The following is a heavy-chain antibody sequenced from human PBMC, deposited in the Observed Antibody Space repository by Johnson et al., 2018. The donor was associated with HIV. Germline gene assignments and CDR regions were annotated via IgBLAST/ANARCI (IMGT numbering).Heavy chain of an antibody. CDR2: ISYDGSNK. J-gene: IGHJ3*02. CDR1: GFTFSNYA. D-gene: IGHD4-23*01. Sequence: QVQLVESGGGVVQPGRSLRLSCAASGFTFSNYAIHWVRQAPGKGLEWVAIISYDGSNKYYADSVNGRFTISRDNSKNTLYLQMNSLRAEDTAVYYCARSSTVVTPHDIWGQGTMVTVSS. V-gene: IGHV3-30*04. CDR3: ARSSTVVTPHDI.